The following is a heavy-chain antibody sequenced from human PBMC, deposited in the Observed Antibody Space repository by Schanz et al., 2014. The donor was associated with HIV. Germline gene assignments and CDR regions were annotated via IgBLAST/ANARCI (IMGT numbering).Heavy chain of an antibody. CDR1: GGTFINYA. V-gene: IGHV1-69*01. CDR2: IIPLFGTT. J-gene: IGHJ4*02. CDR3: ARGALYYYDSTGYYHLDY. Sequence: QVQLVQSGAEVKKPGSSVRVFCRASGGTFINYAFSWVRQAPGQGLEWMGGIIPLFGTTNYAPKFQGRVTINVDESTSTAYMELSSLRSDDTAVYYCARGALYYYDSTGYYHLDYWGQGTLVTVSS. D-gene: IGHD3-22*01.